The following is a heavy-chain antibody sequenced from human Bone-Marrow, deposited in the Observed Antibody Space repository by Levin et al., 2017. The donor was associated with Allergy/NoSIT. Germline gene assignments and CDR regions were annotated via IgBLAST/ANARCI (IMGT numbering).Heavy chain of an antibody. J-gene: IGHJ4*02. D-gene: IGHD6-19*01. CDR3: ARDHDSGWAWQY. CDR2: IKYDGSER. Sequence: GGSLRLSCAASGFTFSRYWMNWVRQAPGNGLESVASIKYDGSERYYVDSVKGRFTISRDNAKNSLYLQMNSLRAEDTAVYYCARDHDSGWAWQYWGQGSLVTVSS. V-gene: IGHV3-7*04. CDR1: GFTFSRYW.